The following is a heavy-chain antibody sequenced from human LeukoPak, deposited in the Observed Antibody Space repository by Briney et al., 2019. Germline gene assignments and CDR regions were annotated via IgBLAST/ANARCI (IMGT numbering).Heavy chain of an antibody. CDR3: ARERSGWHYFDY. CDR1: GGSISSYY. CDR2: IYYSGST. J-gene: IGHJ4*02. D-gene: IGHD6-19*01. Sequence: SETLSLTCTVSGGSISSYYWSWIRQPPGKGLEWIGYIYYSGSTNYNPSLKSRVTISVDTSKNQFSLKLSSVTAADTAVYYCARERSGWHYFDYWGQGTLVTVSS. V-gene: IGHV4-59*01.